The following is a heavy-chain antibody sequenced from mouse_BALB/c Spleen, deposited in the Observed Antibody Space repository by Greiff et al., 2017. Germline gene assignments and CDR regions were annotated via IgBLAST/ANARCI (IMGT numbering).Heavy chain of an antibody. J-gene: IGHJ4*01. CDR3: ARNWGSTMITTRAMDY. CDR1: GFSLTSYG. V-gene: IGHV2-2*02. D-gene: IGHD2-4*01. CDR2: IWSGGST. Sequence: VKLQESGPGLVQPSQSLSITCTVSGFSLTSYGVHWVRQSPGKGLEWLGVIWSGGSTDYNAAFISRLSISKDNSKSQVFFKMNSLQANDTAIYYCARNWGSTMITTRAMDYWGQGTSVTVSS.